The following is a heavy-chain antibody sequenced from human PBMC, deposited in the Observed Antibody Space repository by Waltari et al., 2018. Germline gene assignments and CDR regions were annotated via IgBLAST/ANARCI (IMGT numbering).Heavy chain of an antibody. CDR2: IYSGGNT. Sequence: EVQMVESGGDLVQPGGSLSLSCVASGFPVRRYYMSLVRQAPGKGLEWVSSIYSGGNTYYAVSVRGRFFISRDNSKNTVYLHMNRLRAEDSALYYCARAPAKQWTSDNYYGMDVWGQGTTVRVSS. D-gene: IGHD2-2*01. CDR3: ARAPAKQWTSDNYYGMDV. CDR1: GFPVRRYY. V-gene: IGHV3-53*01. J-gene: IGHJ6*02.